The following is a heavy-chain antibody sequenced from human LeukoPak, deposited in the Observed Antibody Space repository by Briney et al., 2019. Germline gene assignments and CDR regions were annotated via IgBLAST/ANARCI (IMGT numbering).Heavy chain of an antibody. J-gene: IGHJ6*02. CDR3: ARDSYYYDSSGYYFHYGMDV. CDR1: GGSISSYY. V-gene: IGHV4-4*07. Sequence: SETLSLTCTVSGGSISSYYWSWIRQPAGKGLEWIGRIYTSGSTNYNPSLKSRVTMSVDTSKNQFSLKLSSVTAADTAVYYCARDSYYYDSSGYYFHYGMDVWGQGTTVTVSS. CDR2: IYTSGST. D-gene: IGHD3-22*01.